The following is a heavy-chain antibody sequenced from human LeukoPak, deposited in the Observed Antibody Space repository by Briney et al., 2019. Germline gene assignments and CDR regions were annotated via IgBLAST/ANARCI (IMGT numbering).Heavy chain of an antibody. V-gene: IGHV3-73*01. CDR1: GFTFSGSA. Sequence: GGSLRLSCAASGFTFSGSAMHWVRQASGKGLEWLGRIRSKTNNYATAYAASVRGRFTISRDDSKNTAYLQMNSLRTEDTAVYYCNEVVCCIGSSCYSDAFDVWGRGTMVTVSS. D-gene: IGHD2-15*01. J-gene: IGHJ3*01. CDR3: NEVVCCIGSSCYSDAFDV. CDR2: IRSKTNNYAT.